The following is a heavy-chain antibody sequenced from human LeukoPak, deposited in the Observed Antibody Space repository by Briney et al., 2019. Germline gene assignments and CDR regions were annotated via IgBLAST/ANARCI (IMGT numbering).Heavy chain of an antibody. CDR2: ISSSTTYI. CDR3: AANTQSGY. D-gene: IGHD3-16*01. V-gene: IGHV3-21*04. CDR1: GFTFSSYS. Sequence: GGSLRLSCAASGFTFSSYSMNWVRQAPGKGLEWVSSISSSTTYISYADSVKGRFTISRDNAKNSLYLQMNNVRAEDTAVYFCAANTQSGYWGQGALVTVSS. J-gene: IGHJ4*02.